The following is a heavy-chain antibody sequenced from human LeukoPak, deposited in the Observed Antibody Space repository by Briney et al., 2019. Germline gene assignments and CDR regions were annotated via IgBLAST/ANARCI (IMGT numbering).Heavy chain of an antibody. J-gene: IGHJ4*02. D-gene: IGHD3-3*02. Sequence: GGSLRLSCAASGFTFSSYAMHWVRQAPGKGLEWVAVISYDGSNKYYADSVKGRFTISRDNSKNTLYLQMNSLRAEDTAVYYCARAPLDAGIDRWGQGTLVTVSS. V-gene: IGHV3-30*04. CDR1: GFTFSSYA. CDR3: ARAPLDAGIDR. CDR2: ISYDGSNK.